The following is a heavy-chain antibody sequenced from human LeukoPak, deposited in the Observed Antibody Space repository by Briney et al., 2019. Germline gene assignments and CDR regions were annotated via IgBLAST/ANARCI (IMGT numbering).Heavy chain of an antibody. CDR1: GGSFSGYY. CDR2: INHSGST. J-gene: IGHJ4*02. Sequence: SETLSLTCAVYGGSFSGYYWSWIRQPPGKGLEWIGEINHSGSTNYNPSLKSRVTISVDTSKNQFSLKLSSLTAADTAVYYCARGAAAGSLDYWGQEPLVTVS. CDR3: ARGAAAGSLDY. V-gene: IGHV4-34*01. D-gene: IGHD6-13*01.